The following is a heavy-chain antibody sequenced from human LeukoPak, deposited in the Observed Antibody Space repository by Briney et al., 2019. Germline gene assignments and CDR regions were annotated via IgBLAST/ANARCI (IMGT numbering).Heavy chain of an antibody. D-gene: IGHD6-19*01. CDR2: ISGSGGST. CDR3: ARARHSSGWSGGAFDI. CDR1: GFTFSSYA. J-gene: IGHJ3*02. Sequence: GGSLRLSCAASGFTFSSYAMSWVRQAPGKGLEWVSAISGSGGSTYYADSVKGRFTISRDNSKNTLYLQMNSLRAEDTAVYYCARARHSSGWSGGAFDIWGQGTMVTVSS. V-gene: IGHV3-23*01.